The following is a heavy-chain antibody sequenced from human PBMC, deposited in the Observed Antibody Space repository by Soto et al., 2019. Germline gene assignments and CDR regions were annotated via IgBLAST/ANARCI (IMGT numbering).Heavy chain of an antibody. J-gene: IGHJ6*02. Sequence: EVQLLESGGALEHPGGSLRLSCAASGFAFSTYAMTWVRQAPGKGLEWVSVISGIGGSSYYAASVKGRFTISRDNSKNTLCLQMNGLSAEDKAVYYCAKVTKRAAAGRYEYYKYGMDVWGQGTTVTVSS. CDR3: AKVTKRAAAGRYEYYKYGMDV. V-gene: IGHV3-23*01. CDR1: GFAFSTYA. CDR2: ISGIGGSS. D-gene: IGHD6-13*01.